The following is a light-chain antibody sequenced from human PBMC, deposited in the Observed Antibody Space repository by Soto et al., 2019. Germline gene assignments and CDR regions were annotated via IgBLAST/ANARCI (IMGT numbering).Light chain of an antibody. CDR1: GSNIGRNT. CDR2: TTN. Sequence: QSARTQPPSASGTPGQRVTISCSGSGSNIGRNTVNWYQQVPGTAPKLLIYTTNERPSGVPDRFSGSKSGTSASLAISGLQSEDEADYYCAAWVDSLSGYVFGTGTKVT. V-gene: IGLV1-44*01. CDR3: AAWVDSLSGYV. J-gene: IGLJ1*01.